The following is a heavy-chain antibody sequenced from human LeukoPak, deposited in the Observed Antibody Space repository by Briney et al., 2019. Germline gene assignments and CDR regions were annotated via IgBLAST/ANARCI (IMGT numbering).Heavy chain of an antibody. CDR1: GFTFSSYS. Sequence: GGSLRLSCAASGFTFSSYSMNWVRQAPGKGLEWVSSISNSSSYIYYADSVKGRFTISRDNAKNSLYLQMNSLRAEDTAVYYCARDFEFGSAAGTPNWGQGTLVTVSS. V-gene: IGHV3-21*01. J-gene: IGHJ4*02. D-gene: IGHD6-13*01. CDR2: ISNSSSYI. CDR3: ARDFEFGSAAGTPN.